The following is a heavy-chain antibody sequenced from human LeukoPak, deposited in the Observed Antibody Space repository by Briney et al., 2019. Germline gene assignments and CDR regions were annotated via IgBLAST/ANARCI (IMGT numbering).Heavy chain of an antibody. J-gene: IGHJ3*02. CDR2: INHRGTTT. D-gene: IGHD2-15*01. Sequence: SETLSLTCAVYGGSFSDYFWSWIRQSPGKGLEWIGEINHRGTTTNYNPSLKSRVSISVDTSKAQFSLKRTSVTAADSTVCYCAKNGRYCSRGRSGDAFDIWGQGTMVTVSS. V-gene: IGHV4-34*01. CDR3: AKNGRYCSRGRSGDAFDI. CDR1: GGSFSDYF.